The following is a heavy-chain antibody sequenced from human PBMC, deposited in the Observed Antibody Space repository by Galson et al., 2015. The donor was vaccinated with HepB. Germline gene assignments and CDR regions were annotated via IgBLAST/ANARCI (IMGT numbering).Heavy chain of an antibody. Sequence: SLRLSCAASGFTFSSYSMNWVRQAPGKGLGWVSYISSSSSTIYYADSVKGRFTISRDNAKNSLYLQMNSLRAEDTAVYYCARGGYDYGDYGNFDYWGQGTLVTVSS. J-gene: IGHJ4*02. CDR2: ISSSSSTI. CDR1: GFTFSSYS. D-gene: IGHD4-17*01. V-gene: IGHV3-48*01. CDR3: ARGGYDYGDYGNFDY.